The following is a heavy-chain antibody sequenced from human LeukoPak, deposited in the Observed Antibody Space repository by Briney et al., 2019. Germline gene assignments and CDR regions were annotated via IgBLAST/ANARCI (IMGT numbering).Heavy chain of an antibody. D-gene: IGHD6-19*01. Sequence: GGSLRLSRAASGFTFTTYAMHWVRQAPGKGLEYVSAISSSGGSTFYANSVKGRFTISRDNLKNTLYLQMGSLRAEDMALYYCVRRAPGFSSGWLDYWGQGTLVTVSS. V-gene: IGHV3-64*01. J-gene: IGHJ4*02. CDR2: ISSSGGST. CDR3: VRRAPGFSSGWLDY. CDR1: GFTFTTYA.